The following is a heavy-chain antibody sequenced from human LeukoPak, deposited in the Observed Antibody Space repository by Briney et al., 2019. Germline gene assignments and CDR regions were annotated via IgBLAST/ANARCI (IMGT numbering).Heavy chain of an antibody. D-gene: IGHD6-25*01. CDR2: IYYSGST. Sequence: SETLSLTCTVSGYSISSGYYWGWIRQPPGKGLEWIGYIYYSGSTNYNPSLKSRVTISVDTSKNQFSLKLSSVTAADTAVYYCARVAGSYYYSYYMDVWGKGTSITVSS. J-gene: IGHJ6*03. CDR3: ARVAGSYYYSYYMDV. V-gene: IGHV4-61*01. CDR1: GYSISSGYY.